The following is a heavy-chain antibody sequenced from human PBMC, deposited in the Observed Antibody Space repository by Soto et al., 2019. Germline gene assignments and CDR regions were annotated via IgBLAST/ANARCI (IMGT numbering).Heavy chain of an antibody. CDR1: GGSISSYY. CDR2: IYYSGST. CDR3: ARYGGYDLGYYYYMDV. J-gene: IGHJ6*03. D-gene: IGHD5-12*01. V-gene: IGHV4-59*01. Sequence: TLSLTCTVSGGSISSYYWSWIRQPPGKGLKWIGYIYYSGSTNYNPALKSRVTISVDTSKNQFSLKLSSVTAADTAVYYCARYGGYDLGYYYYMDVWGKGTTVTVSS.